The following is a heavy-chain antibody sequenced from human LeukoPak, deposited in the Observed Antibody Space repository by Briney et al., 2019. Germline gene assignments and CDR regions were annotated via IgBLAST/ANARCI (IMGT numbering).Heavy chain of an antibody. CDR3: ARDRELLWFGELSGYKKYYFDY. V-gene: IGHV3-21*01. J-gene: IGHJ4*02. D-gene: IGHD3-10*01. CDR1: GFTFSSYE. CDR2: ISSSSSYI. Sequence: GGSLRLSCAASGFTFSSYEMNWVRQAPGKGLEWVSSISSSSSYIYYADSVKGRFTISRDNAKNSLYLQMNSLRAEDTAVYYCARDRELLWFGELSGYKKYYFDYWGQGTLVTVSS.